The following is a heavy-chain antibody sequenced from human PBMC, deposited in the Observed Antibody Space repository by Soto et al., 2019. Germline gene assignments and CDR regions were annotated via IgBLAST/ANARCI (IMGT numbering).Heavy chain of an antibody. CDR2: IYYSGSA. J-gene: IGHJ5*02. CDR1: GASLTSNNYY. CDR3: ARSVDP. Sequence: SETLSLTCPVSGASLTSNNYYWGWIRQPPGKGLEWIGSIYYSGSAYYNPSLKSRVTISVDTPKNHFSLKLRSVTAADTAVYYCARSVDPWGQGTLVTV. V-gene: IGHV4-39*02.